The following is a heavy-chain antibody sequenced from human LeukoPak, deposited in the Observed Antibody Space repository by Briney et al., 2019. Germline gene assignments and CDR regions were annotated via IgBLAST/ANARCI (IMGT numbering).Heavy chain of an antibody. V-gene: IGHV3-7*01. CDR2: IKQGGSQK. J-gene: IGHJ4*02. CDR3: ARGPNFGDYVDFLDS. Sequence: AGGSLRLSCEASGFTFSDHWMTWVRQASGKGLEWVANIKQGGSQKYYVDSAKGRFTISRDDVKSTLFLQMNNLRAEDPALYYCARGPNFGDYVDFLDSWGQGTLVTVSS. D-gene: IGHD4-17*01. CDR1: GFTFSDHW.